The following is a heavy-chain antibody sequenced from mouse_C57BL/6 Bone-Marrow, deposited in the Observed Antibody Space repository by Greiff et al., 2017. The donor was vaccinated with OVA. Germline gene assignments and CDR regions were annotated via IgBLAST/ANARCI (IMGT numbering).Heavy chain of an antibody. CDR1: GYTFTDYT. CDR2: IYPRDGST. V-gene: IGHV1-78*01. D-gene: IGHD1-1*01. J-gene: IGHJ4*01. Sequence: QVQLQQSDAELVKPGASVKISCKVSGYTFTDYTIHWMKQRPEQGLEWIGYIYPRDGSTKYNEKFKGKATLTADKSSSTAYMQLNSLTSEDSAVYFCARDPYYYGSGYAMDYWGQGTSVTVSS. CDR3: ARDPYYYGSGYAMDY.